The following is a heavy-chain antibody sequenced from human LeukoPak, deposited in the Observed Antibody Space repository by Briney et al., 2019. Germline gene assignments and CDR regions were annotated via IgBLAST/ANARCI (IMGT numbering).Heavy chain of an antibody. CDR1: GFTFSTFW. Sequence: GGSLRLSCAASGFTFSTFWMSWVRQAPGKGLEWVANIKQDGTEKYYVDSVTGRFTISRDNAEDSLYLQMNSLRAEDTAMYYCARANWGYYFDYWGQGTLVTVSS. D-gene: IGHD7-27*01. CDR3: ARANWGYYFDY. J-gene: IGHJ4*02. V-gene: IGHV3-7*03. CDR2: IKQDGTEK.